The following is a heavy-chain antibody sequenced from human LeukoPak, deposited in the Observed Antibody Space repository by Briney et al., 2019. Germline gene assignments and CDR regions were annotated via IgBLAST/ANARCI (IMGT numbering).Heavy chain of an antibody. V-gene: IGHV3-21*01. CDR3: AGGSVVVTALDY. CDR2: ISSSSSYV. D-gene: IGHD2-21*02. J-gene: IGHJ4*02. Sequence: GGSLRLSWAPSGFTFSIYSIKWVRQAPGKGLEWVSSISSSSSYVYYADSVKGRFTISRDNAKNSLYLQMNSLRAEDTAVYYCAGGSVVVTALDYWGQGTLVTVSS. CDR1: GFTFSIYS.